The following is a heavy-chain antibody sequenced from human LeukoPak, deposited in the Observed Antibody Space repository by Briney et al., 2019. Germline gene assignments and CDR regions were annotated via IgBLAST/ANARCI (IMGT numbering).Heavy chain of an antibody. D-gene: IGHD5-12*01. Sequence: SETLSLICTVSGGSISSYYWSWIRQPAGKGLEWIGYIYAILSTHHNPSLKSRVTIPVDTSKNQFSLKMSSVNAADTAVYYCAKLPPRGRYLDYRRQGTMATVPS. J-gene: IGHJ4*02. CDR1: GGSISSYY. CDR3: AKLPPRGRYLDY. CDR2: IYAILST. V-gene: IGHV4-4*09.